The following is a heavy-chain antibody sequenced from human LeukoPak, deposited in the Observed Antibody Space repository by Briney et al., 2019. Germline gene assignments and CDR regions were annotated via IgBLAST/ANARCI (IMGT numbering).Heavy chain of an antibody. CDR3: AKDVQMTGKAYYNYFNS. V-gene: IGHV3-53*01. CDR1: GFTVSSNY. Sequence: PGGSLRLSCAASGFTVSSNYMSWVRQAPGKGLEWVSVIYSGGSTYYADSVKGRFTISRDNSKNTLYLQMNSLRAEDTAFYYCAKDVQMTGKAYYNYFNSWAQGTLLPISS. CDR2: IYSGGST. D-gene: IGHD3-9*01. J-gene: IGHJ4*02.